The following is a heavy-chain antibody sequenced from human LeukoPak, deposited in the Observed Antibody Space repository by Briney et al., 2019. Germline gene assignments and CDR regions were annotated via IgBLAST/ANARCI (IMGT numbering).Heavy chain of an antibody. CDR1: GGSISSSSYY. CDR3: ARHKGNYYDSSGPGYFDY. D-gene: IGHD3-22*01. CDR2: IYYSGST. Sequence: PSETLSLTCTVSGGSISSSSYYWGWIRQPPGKGLEWIGSIYYSGSTYYNPSLKSRVTMSVDTSKNQFSLKLSSVTAADTAVYYCARHKGNYYDSSGPGYFDYWGQGTLVTVSS. V-gene: IGHV4-39*01. J-gene: IGHJ4*02.